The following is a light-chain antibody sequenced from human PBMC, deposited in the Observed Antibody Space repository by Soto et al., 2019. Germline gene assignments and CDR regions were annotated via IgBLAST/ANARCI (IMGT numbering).Light chain of an antibody. V-gene: IGLV6-57*02. Sequence: NFMLTQPHSVSGSPGKTVTISCTGSRGSIASGYVQWYEQRPGSAPTTLIYEDNQRPAGVPERFSGSIDSSSNSASLTISGLRPEDEADYYYQASDGTNMAFGGGTKVTVL. CDR3: QASDGTNMA. J-gene: IGLJ2*01. CDR2: EDN. CDR1: RGSIASGY.